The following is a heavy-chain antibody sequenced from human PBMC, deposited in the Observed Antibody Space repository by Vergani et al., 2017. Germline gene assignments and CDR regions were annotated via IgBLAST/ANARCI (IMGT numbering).Heavy chain of an antibody. J-gene: IGHJ6*03. V-gene: IGHV4-31*03. CDR2: IYYSGST. CDR1: GGSISSGGYY. Sequence: QVQLQESGPGLVKPSQTLSLTCTVSGGSISSGGYYWSWIRQHPGKGLEWIGYIYYSGSTYYNPSLRSRVTISVDTSKNQFSLKLSSVTAADTAVYYCARAQIAAAASWGGSMDVWGKGTTVTVSS. D-gene: IGHD6-13*01. CDR3: ARAQIAAAASWGGSMDV.